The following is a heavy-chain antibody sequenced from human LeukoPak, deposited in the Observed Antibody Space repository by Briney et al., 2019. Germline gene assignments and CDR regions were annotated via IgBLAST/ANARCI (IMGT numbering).Heavy chain of an antibody. CDR2: IYYSGST. D-gene: IGHD3-3*01. J-gene: IGHJ4*02. CDR1: GGSISSSSYY. CDR3: ARLKIRFLEWLPEFDY. Sequence: SETLSLTCTVSGGSISSSSYYWGWIRQPPGKGLEWIVSIYYSGSTYYNPSLQRRVTISVDTSKNQFSLKLSSVTAADTAVYYCARLKIRFLEWLPEFDYWGQGTLVTVSS. V-gene: IGHV4-39*01.